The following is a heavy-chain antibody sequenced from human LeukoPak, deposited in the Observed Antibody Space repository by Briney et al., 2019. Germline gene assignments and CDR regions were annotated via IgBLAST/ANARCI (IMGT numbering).Heavy chain of an antibody. Sequence: SETLSLTCTVSGGSISSYYWNWIRQPAGKGLEWIGRIYTNGSTNYNPSLKSRVTMSVDTSKNQFSLKLSSVTAADTAVYYCVREAVRGDTATVKGAMGYWGQGTLVTVSS. V-gene: IGHV4-4*07. CDR2: IYTNGST. D-gene: IGHD5-18*01. CDR3: VREAVRGDTATVKGAMGY. CDR1: GGSISSYY. J-gene: IGHJ4*02.